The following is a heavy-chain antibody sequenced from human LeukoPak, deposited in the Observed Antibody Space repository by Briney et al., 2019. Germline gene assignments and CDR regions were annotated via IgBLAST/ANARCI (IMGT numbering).Heavy chain of an antibody. J-gene: IGHJ5*02. CDR3: ARSRTTGTPTLDP. Sequence: GGSLRLSCAASGFTFSSYAMHWVRQAPGKGLEYVSAISSNGGSTYYANSVKGRFTISRDNSKNTLYLQMGSLRAEDMAVYYCARSRTTGTPTLDPWGQGTLVTVYS. CDR2: ISSNGGST. V-gene: IGHV3-64*01. D-gene: IGHD1-1*01. CDR1: GFTFSSYA.